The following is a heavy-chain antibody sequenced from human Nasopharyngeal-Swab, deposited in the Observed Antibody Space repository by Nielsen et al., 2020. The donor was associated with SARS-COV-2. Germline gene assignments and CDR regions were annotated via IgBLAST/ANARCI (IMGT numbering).Heavy chain of an antibody. CDR1: GFTFGDSA. Sequence: GESLKISCAASGFTFGDSAIHWVRQASGEGLDWVARIRSKGNNYATAYSASVKGRFIIFRDDPTNTAYLQMNSLKTEDTAVYYCTRCGGGCYSGRDYWGQGTLFTVSS. J-gene: IGHJ4*02. D-gene: IGHD2-15*01. CDR3: TRCGGGCYSGRDY. CDR2: IRSKGNNYAT. V-gene: IGHV3-73*01.